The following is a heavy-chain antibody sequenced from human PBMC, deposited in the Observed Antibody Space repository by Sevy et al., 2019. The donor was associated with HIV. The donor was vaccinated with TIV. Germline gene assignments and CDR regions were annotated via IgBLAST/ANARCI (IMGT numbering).Heavy chain of an antibody. D-gene: IGHD4-17*01. CDR3: ARERSTVAGFDY. CDR2: ISRNGSTT. J-gene: IGHJ4*02. V-gene: IGHV3-48*02. Sequence: GGSLRLSCAASGFTYSMNWVRQAPGKGLEWVSFISRNGSTTYYADSVKGRFTISRDSAKNSLYLQMNSLRDEDTAVYYCARERSTVAGFDYWGPGTLVTVSS. CDR1: GFTYS.